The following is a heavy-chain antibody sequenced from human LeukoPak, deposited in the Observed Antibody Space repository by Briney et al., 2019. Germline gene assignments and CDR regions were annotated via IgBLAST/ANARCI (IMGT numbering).Heavy chain of an antibody. Sequence: GGSLRLSCAASGFTFSSNATSWVRQAPGKGLEWVSAISGSGGTTYYADSVRGRFTISRDNSKNTLFLQMNSLRAEDTAVYYCAKGASSSSWYVFDYWGQGTLVTVSS. CDR3: AKGASSSSWYVFDY. CDR2: ISGSGGTT. D-gene: IGHD6-13*01. CDR1: GFTFSSNA. V-gene: IGHV3-23*01. J-gene: IGHJ4*02.